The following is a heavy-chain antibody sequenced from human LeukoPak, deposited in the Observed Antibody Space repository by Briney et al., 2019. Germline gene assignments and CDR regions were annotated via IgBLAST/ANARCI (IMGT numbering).Heavy chain of an antibody. CDR3: AREGYGDTPTDY. CDR2: INPDGSTT. CDR1: GFTFSSYW. V-gene: IGHV3-74*01. Sequence: GGSLRLSCAASGFTFSSYWMHWVRQAPGKGLVWVSRINPDGSTTSYADSVKGRFTISRDSAKNTLYLQMNSLRAEDTAVYYCAREGYGDTPTDYWGQGTLVTVSS. J-gene: IGHJ4*02. D-gene: IGHD4-17*01.